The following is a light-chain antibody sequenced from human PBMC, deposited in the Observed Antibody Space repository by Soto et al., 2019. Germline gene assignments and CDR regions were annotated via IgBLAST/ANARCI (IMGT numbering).Light chain of an antibody. J-gene: IGKJ1*01. V-gene: IGKV3-20*01. Sequence: ESVLTPSPGTLSLSPGERATLSCRVSQSVTSTYLAWYQQKPGQAPRLLIYGASSRATGIPDRFSGSGSGTDFTLTISRLEPEDFALYYCHQYGYSLWTFGQGTKVDIK. CDR3: HQYGYSLWT. CDR2: GAS. CDR1: QSVTSTY.